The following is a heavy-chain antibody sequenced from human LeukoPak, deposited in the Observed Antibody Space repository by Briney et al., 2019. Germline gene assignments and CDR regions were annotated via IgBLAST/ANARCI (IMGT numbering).Heavy chain of an antibody. D-gene: IGHD2-15*01. V-gene: IGHV1-24*01. CDR1: GYTLTELS. J-gene: IGHJ4*02. CDR2: FDPEDGET. CDR3: ATLGSATEDYFDY. Sequence: ASVKVSCKVSGYTLTELSMHWVRQAPGKGLEWMGGFDPEDGETIYAQKFQGRVTMTGDTSTDTAYMELSSLRSEDTAVYYCATLGSATEDYFDYWDQGTLVTVSS.